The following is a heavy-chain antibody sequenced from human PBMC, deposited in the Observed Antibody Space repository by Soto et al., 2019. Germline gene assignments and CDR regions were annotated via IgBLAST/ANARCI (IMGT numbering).Heavy chain of an antibody. D-gene: IGHD1-1*01. V-gene: IGHV2-5*01. CDR2: IYWNDDK. J-gene: IGHJ4*02. CDR1: GFSFSTAGVG. Sequence: QITLKESGPTLVKPTQTLTLTCSFSGFSFSTAGVGVGWIRQPPGKALEWLALIYWNDDKRYSPSLKSGLSITKDTSKNQVVLTLTNMAPVDTATYYCARSVGTTGTTLYSDSWGQGTLVTVSS. CDR3: ARSVGTTGTTLYSDS.